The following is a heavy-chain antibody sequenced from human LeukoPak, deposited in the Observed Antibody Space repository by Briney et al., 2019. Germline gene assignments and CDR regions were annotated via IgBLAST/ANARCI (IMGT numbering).Heavy chain of an antibody. CDR1: GGTFNTSA. Sequence: SVKVSCKASGGTFNTSAISWVRHAPGQGLEWMGRIIPILGIGNSAQDFQGRVTITADKSTSTVYMELTSLRSTDTAVYYCARDQHDSSGLNWFDPWGQGTLVTVSS. D-gene: IGHD3-22*01. CDR2: IIPILGIG. V-gene: IGHV1-69*04. CDR3: ARDQHDSSGLNWFDP. J-gene: IGHJ5*02.